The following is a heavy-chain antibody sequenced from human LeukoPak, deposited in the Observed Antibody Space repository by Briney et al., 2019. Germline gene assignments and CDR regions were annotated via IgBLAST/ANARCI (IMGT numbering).Heavy chain of an antibody. CDR2: MSPNSGNT. Sequence: ASVKVSCKASGYSFTSYDLNWVRQTTGQGLEWMGWMSPNSGNTGYAQKFQGRVTMTMNTSISTAYMELNSLSSEDTAIYYCARAFEPGLLLRKGGQGPLVTVSS. V-gene: IGHV1-8*01. J-gene: IGHJ4*02. CDR1: GYSFTSYD. D-gene: IGHD3-22*01. CDR3: ARAFEPGLLLRK.